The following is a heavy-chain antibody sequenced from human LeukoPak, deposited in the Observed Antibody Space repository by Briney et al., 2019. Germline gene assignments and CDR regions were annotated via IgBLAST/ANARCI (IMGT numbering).Heavy chain of an antibody. J-gene: IGHJ4*02. CDR2: ISSSSYI. CDR3: ARVRSSSWYWDY. Sequence: GGSLRLSCAASGFTFSSYSMNWVRQAPGKGLEWVSSISSSSYIYYADSVKGRFTISRDNAKNSLYLQMNSLRAEDTAVYYCARVRSSSWYWDYWGQGTLVTVSS. D-gene: IGHD6-13*01. CDR1: GFTFSSYS. V-gene: IGHV3-21*01.